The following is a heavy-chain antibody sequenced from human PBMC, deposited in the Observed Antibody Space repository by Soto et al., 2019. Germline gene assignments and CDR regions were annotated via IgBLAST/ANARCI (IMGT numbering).Heavy chain of an antibody. Sequence: QVPLVQSGAEVKKPGASVKVSCKASGYTFTSYDINWVRQATGQGLEWMGWMNPNSGNTGYAQKFQGRVTMTRNTSISTAYMELSSLRSEDTAVYYCARGAPSSWYHNYGMDVWGQGTTVTVSS. J-gene: IGHJ6*02. CDR2: MNPNSGNT. V-gene: IGHV1-8*01. D-gene: IGHD6-13*01. CDR3: ARGAPSSWYHNYGMDV. CDR1: GYTFTSYD.